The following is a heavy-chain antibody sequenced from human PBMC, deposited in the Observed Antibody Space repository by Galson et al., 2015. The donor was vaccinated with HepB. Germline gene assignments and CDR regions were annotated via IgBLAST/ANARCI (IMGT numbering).Heavy chain of an antibody. CDR1: GYSFTSYW. Sequence: QSGAEVKKPGESLKISCKGSGYSFTSYWIGWVRQMPGKGLEWMGIIYPGDSDTRYSPSFQGQVTISADKSISTAYVQWSSLKASDTAIYYCARTQGSLVVVVPDVFDIWGQGTMVTVSS. CDR2: IYPGDSDT. D-gene: IGHD3-22*01. CDR3: ARTQGSLVVVVPDVFDI. V-gene: IGHV5-51*01. J-gene: IGHJ3*02.